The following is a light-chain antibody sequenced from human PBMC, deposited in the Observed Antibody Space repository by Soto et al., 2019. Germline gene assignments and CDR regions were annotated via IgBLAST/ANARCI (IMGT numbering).Light chain of an antibody. CDR3: QNYNNWPPYT. CDR1: QSVSSN. CDR2: RAS. Sequence: EIVMTQSPATLSVSPGERATLSCRASQSVSSNLAWYQQKPGQAPRLLIYRASTRATGVPARFSGSGSGSEFTLTISSLKSEDFAVYYCQNYNNWPPYTFGQGTKVDIK. J-gene: IGKJ2*01. V-gene: IGKV3-15*01.